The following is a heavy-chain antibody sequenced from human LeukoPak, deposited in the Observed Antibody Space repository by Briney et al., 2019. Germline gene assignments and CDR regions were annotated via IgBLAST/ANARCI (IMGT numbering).Heavy chain of an antibody. D-gene: IGHD7-27*01. CDR2: INSDGSST. J-gene: IGHJ4*02. V-gene: IGHV3-74*01. CDR1: GFTFSRYW. Sequence: GGSLRLSCAATGFTFSRYWMHWVRQAPGKGLVWVSRINSDGSSTSYADSVKGRFTISRDNAKNTLYLQMNSLRVEDTAVYYCSRESGELANWGQGTLVTVST. CDR3: SRESGELAN.